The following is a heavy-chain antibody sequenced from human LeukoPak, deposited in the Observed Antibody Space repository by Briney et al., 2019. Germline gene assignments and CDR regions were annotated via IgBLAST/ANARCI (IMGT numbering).Heavy chain of an antibody. CDR2: ISSSGSTI. V-gene: IGHV3-11*01. D-gene: IGHD5-12*01. CDR3: AREMAGCSGYDLLGGFDY. Sequence: SGGSLRLSCAASGFTFSDYYMSWIRQAPGKGLEWVSYISSSGSTIYYADSVKGRFTISRDNAKNSLYLQMNSLRAEDTAVYYCAREMAGCSGYDLLGGFDYWGQGTLVTVSS. CDR1: GFTFSDYY. J-gene: IGHJ4*02.